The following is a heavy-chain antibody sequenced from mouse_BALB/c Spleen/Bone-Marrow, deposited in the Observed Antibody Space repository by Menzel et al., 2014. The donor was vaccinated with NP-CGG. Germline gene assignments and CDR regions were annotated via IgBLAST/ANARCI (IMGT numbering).Heavy chain of an antibody. CDR2: INPSSGYT. J-gene: IGHJ4*01. Sequence: VKLVESGAELARPGASVKMSCKASGYTFTSYTMHWVKQRPGQGLEWIGYINPSSGYTNYNQKFKDKATLTADKSSSTAYMQLSSLTSEDSAVYYCARRWDYALDYWGQGTSVTVSS. CDR1: GYTFTSYT. V-gene: IGHV1-4*01. CDR3: ARRWDYALDY. D-gene: IGHD1-1*02.